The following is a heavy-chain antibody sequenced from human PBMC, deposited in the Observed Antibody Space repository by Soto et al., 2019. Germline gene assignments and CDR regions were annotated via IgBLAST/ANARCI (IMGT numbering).Heavy chain of an antibody. CDR3: ARGNHRWLQLWYFDL. V-gene: IGHV1-69*12. J-gene: IGHJ2*01. CDR1: GGTFSNYP. Sequence: QVQLVQSGAEVKKPGSSVKVSCKASGGTFSNYPISWVRQAPGQGLEWMGGIIPIFGTVNYAQKFQGRVTITADESTSTAYMEQSSLRSEDTAVYYCARGNHRWLQLWYFDLWGRGTLVTVS. D-gene: IGHD5-12*01. CDR2: IIPIFGTV.